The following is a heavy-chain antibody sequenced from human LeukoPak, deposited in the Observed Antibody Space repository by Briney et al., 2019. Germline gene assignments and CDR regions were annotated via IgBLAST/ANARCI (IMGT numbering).Heavy chain of an antibody. CDR1: GYSISSGYY. J-gene: IGHJ4*02. CDR3: ARGLTYSGYDFEDY. Sequence: PSETLSLTCTVSGYSISSGYYWGWIRQPPGKGLEWIGSIYHSGSTYYNPSLKSRVTISVDTSKNQFSLKLSSVTAADTAVYYCARGLTYSGYDFEDYWGQGTLVTVSS. V-gene: IGHV4-38-2*02. CDR2: IYHSGST. D-gene: IGHD5-12*01.